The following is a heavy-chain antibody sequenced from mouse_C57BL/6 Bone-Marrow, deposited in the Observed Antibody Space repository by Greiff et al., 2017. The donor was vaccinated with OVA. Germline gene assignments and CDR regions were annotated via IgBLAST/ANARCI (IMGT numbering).Heavy chain of an antibody. CDR1: GFTFSDFY. V-gene: IGHV7-1*01. D-gene: IGHD4-1*01. Sequence: EVKLMESGGGLVQSGRSLRLSCATSGFTFSDFYMEWVRQAPGTGLEWIAASRNKANDYTTEYSASVKGRFIVSRDTSQSILYLQMNALRAEDTAMYYCARDEMGRYAMDYWGQGTSVTVSS. J-gene: IGHJ4*01. CDR3: ARDEMGRYAMDY. CDR2: SRNKANDYTT.